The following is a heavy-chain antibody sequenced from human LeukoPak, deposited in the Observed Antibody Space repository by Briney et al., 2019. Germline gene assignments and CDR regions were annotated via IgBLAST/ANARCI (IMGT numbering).Heavy chain of an antibody. CDR2: ISSSGSTI. V-gene: IGHV3-48*03. J-gene: IGHJ4*02. Sequence: PGGSLRLSCAASGFTFSSYEMNWVRQAPGKGLEWVSYISSSGSTIYYADSVKGRFTISRDDAKNSLYLQMNSLRAEDTAVYYCARDRGYSDYWGQGTLVTVSS. CDR3: ARDRGYSDY. D-gene: IGHD5-18*01. CDR1: GFTFSSYE.